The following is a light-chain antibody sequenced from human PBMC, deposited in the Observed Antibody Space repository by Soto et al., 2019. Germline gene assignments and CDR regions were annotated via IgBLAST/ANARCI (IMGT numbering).Light chain of an antibody. V-gene: IGKV3-15*01. CDR2: GVS. CDR3: QQYSQWPLT. CDR1: QSVTSN. J-gene: IGKJ4*01. Sequence: EIVMTQSPATLSVSPGERATLSCRASQSVTSNLAWDQQKPGQAPRLLMYGVSTSATGIPARFGGSGSATEFTLTISSLQSEDFAVYYCQQYSQWPLTFGGGTKVDI.